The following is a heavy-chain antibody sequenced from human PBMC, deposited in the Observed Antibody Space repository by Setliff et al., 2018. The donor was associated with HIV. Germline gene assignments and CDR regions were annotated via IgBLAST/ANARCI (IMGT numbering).Heavy chain of an antibody. CDR1: GGSISSSSYY. D-gene: IGHD3-10*01. Sequence: SETLSLTCIVSGGSISSSSYYWGWIRQPPGKGLEWIGSIYYSGTTYYNPSLKSRVTISVDRSRNQFSLRLTSVTAADTAVYYCARGVRSWFQNFHGAFDIWGQGTMVTVSS. J-gene: IGHJ3*02. CDR3: ARGVRSWFQNFHGAFDI. V-gene: IGHV4-39*01. CDR2: IYYSGTT.